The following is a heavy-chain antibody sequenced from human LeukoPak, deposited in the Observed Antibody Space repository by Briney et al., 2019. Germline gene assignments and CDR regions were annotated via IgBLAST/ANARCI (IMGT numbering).Heavy chain of an antibody. CDR3: AREGLAVAAAHPFDY. CDR1: GYSFTSYW. D-gene: IGHD6-13*01. Sequence: GESLKISCKGSGYSFTSYWIGWVRQMPGKGLEWMGIIYPGDSDTRYSPSFQGQVTISADKSISTAYLQWSSLEASDTAMYYCAREGLAVAAAHPFDYWGQGTLVTVSS. V-gene: IGHV5-51*01. CDR2: IYPGDSDT. J-gene: IGHJ4*02.